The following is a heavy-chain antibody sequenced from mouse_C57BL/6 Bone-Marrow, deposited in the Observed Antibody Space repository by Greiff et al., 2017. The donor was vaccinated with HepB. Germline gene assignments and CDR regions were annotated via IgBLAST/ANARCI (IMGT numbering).Heavy chain of an antibody. V-gene: IGHV2-6*03. CDR1: GFSLTSYG. CDR2: IWSDGST. Sequence: VKLVESGPGLVAPSQSLSITCTVSGFSLTSYGVHWVRQPPGKGLEWLVVIWSDGSTTYNSALKSRLSISKDNSKSQVFLKMNSLQTDDTGMYYCARSAYYSNYYAMDYWGKGTSVTVSS. CDR3: ARSAYYSNYYAMDY. D-gene: IGHD2-5*01. J-gene: IGHJ4*01.